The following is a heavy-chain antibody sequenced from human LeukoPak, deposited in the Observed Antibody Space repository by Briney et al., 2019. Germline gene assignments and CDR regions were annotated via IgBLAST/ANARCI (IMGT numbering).Heavy chain of an antibody. J-gene: IGHJ4*02. V-gene: IGHV1-24*01. CDR3: ATADPSSSFLYFDY. D-gene: IGHD2-2*01. Sequence: ASVNVSCKVSGYTLTELSMHWVRQAPGKGLEWMGGFNPEDGETIYAQKFQGRVTMTEDTSTDTAYMELSSLRSEDTAVYYCATADPSSSFLYFDYWGQGTLVTVSS. CDR1: GYTLTELS. CDR2: FNPEDGET.